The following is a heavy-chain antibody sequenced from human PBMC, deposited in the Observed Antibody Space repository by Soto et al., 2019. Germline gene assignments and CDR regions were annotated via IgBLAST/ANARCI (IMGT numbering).Heavy chain of an antibody. CDR1: GGSISSGGYS. CDR3: ACGLVTTLHY. J-gene: IGHJ4*02. D-gene: IGHD4-17*01. CDR2: IYHSGST. V-gene: IGHV4-30-2*01. Sequence: QLQLQEFGSGLVKPSQTLSLTCAVSGGSISSGGYSWSWIRQPPGKGLEWIGYIYHSGSTYYNPSLKSRVTISVDRSKNQFSLKLSSVTAADTAVYYCACGLVTTLHYWGQGTLVTVSS.